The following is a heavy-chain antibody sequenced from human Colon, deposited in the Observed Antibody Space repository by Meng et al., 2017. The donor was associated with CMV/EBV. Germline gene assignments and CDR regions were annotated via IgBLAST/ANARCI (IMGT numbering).Heavy chain of an antibody. CDR2: ISAYTGDT. CDR3: VRESQSGSYIYLQH. Sequence: QVQLGQSGGGVNEPWSSVKVSCKASGYTFTNYGISWVRQAPGQGLEWMGWISAYTGDTYYAQKFQGRVTMTTDTSTSTAYMELRSRRSDDTAVYYCVRESQSGSYIYLQHWGQGTLVTVSS. D-gene: IGHD1-26*01. J-gene: IGHJ1*01. V-gene: IGHV1-18*01. CDR1: GYTFTNYG.